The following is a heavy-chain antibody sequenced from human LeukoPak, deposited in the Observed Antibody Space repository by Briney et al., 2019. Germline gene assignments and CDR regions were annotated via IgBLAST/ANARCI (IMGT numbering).Heavy chain of an antibody. D-gene: IGHD6-19*01. CDR2: AYNGNT. CDR3: ARQQWLALPNDAFDI. J-gene: IGHJ3*02. V-gene: IGHV1-18*01. Sequence: AYNGNTNYAQKLQGRVTMTTDTSTSTAYMELRSLRSDDTAVYYCARQQWLALPNDAFDIWGQGTMVTVSS.